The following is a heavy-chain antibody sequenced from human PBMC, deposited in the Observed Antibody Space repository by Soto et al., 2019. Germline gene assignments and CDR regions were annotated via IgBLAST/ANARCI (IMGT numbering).Heavy chain of an antibody. V-gene: IGHV1-2*04. CDR3: ATSGSCSSISCYAFDI. CDR2: INPNSGDT. D-gene: IGHD2-2*01. J-gene: IGHJ3*02. Sequence: QVQLVQSGAEVKKPGASVKVSCRASGYTFTGYYMHWVRQAPGQGLEWMGWINPNSGDTKYAQKFQGWVTMTRDTSSSTAYMELSRLRSDDTAVYYCATSGSCSSISCYAFDIWGQATMVTVSS. CDR1: GYTFTGYY.